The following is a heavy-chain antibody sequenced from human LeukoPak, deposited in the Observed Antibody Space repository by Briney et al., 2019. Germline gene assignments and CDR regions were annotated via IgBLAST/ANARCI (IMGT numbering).Heavy chain of an antibody. Sequence: GGSLRLSCTASGFTFSSYALSWVRQAPGKGLEWVSGISFSGGSAYDADSVKGRFTISRDNSKNTLYLQMNSLRAEDTAVYYCAKDLPEPYFDYWGQGTLVTVS. J-gene: IGHJ4*02. V-gene: IGHV3-23*01. CDR3: AKDLPEPYFDY. CDR1: GFTFSSYA. CDR2: ISFSGGSA.